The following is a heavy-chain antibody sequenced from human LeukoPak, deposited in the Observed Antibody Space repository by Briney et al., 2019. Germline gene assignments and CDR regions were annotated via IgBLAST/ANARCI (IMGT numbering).Heavy chain of an antibody. Sequence: YPSETLSLTCAVYGGSFSGYYWSWIRQPPGKGLEWIGEINHSGSTNYNPSLKSRVTISVDTSKNQFSLKLSSVTAADTAVYYCARLRNYYDSSGYHRWFDPWGQGTLVTVSS. CDR3: ARLRNYYDSSGYHRWFDP. J-gene: IGHJ5*02. V-gene: IGHV4-34*01. CDR2: INHSGST. CDR1: GGSFSGYY. D-gene: IGHD3-22*01.